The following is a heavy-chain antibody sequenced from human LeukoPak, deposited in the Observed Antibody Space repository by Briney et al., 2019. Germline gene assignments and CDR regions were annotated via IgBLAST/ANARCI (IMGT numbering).Heavy chain of an antibody. CDR1: GGSFSGYY. CDR3: ARGLSNCSGGSCYSLTYYYYNGMDV. V-gene: IGHV4-34*01. CDR2: INHSGST. D-gene: IGHD2-15*01. J-gene: IGHJ6*02. Sequence: SETLSLTCAVYGGSFSGYYWSWIRQPPGKGLEWIGEINHSGSTNYNPSLKSRVTISVDTSKNQFSLKLSSVTAADTAVYYCARGLSNCSGGSCYSLTYYYYNGMDVWGQGTTVTVSS.